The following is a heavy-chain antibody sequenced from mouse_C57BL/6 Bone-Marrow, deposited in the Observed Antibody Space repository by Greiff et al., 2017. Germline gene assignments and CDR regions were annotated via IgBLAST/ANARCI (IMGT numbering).Heavy chain of an antibody. CDR2: IDPEDGDT. CDR1: GFNIKDYY. Sequence: EVKVVESGAELVRPGASVKLSCTASGFNIKDYYMHWVKQRPEQGLEWIGRIDPEDGDTEYAPKFQGKATMTADTSSNTAYLQLSSLTSEDTAVHYCTTDGYYPWFAYWGQGTLVTVSA. CDR3: TTDGYYPWFAY. V-gene: IGHV14-1*01. J-gene: IGHJ3*01. D-gene: IGHD2-3*01.